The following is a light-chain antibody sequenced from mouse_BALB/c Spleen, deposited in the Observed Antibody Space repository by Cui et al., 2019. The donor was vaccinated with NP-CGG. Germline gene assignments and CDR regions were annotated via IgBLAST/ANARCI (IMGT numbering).Light chain of an antibody. J-gene: IGLJ1*01. V-gene: IGLV1*01. CDR3: ALWYSNHWV. CDR2: GTN. CDR1: TGAVTTSNY. Sequence: QDDAFQTSALTTSPGETVTLTCRSSTGAVTTSNYANWVQEKPDHLFTGLIGGTNNRAPGVPARFSGSLIGDKAALTITGAQTEDEAIYFCALWYSNHWVFGGGTKLTVL.